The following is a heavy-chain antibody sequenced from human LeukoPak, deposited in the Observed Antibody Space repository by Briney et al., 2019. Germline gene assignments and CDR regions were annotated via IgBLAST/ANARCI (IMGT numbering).Heavy chain of an antibody. CDR3: ARVWNYYYYYYMDV. V-gene: IGHV3-21*01. J-gene: IGHJ6*03. D-gene: IGHD1-1*01. Sequence: PGGSLRLSCAASGFTFSSYSMNWVRQAPGKGLEWVSSISSSSSYIYYADSVKGRFTISRDNAKNSLYLQMNSLRAEDTAVYYCARVWNYYYYYYMDVWGKGTTVTVSS. CDR2: ISSSSSYI. CDR1: GFTFSSYS.